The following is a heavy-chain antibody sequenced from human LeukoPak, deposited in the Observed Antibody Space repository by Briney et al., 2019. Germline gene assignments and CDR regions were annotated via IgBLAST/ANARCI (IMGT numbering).Heavy chain of an antibody. CDR3: AREAFYDNSGSVGRFDY. Sequence: PSQTLSLTCSVSGGSISRGDFYWSWIRQPPGKGLEWIGNIYYSGRRYNNLSLKSRILMSVDKSTNQFSLKLSSVTDADTALYYCAREAFYDNSGSVGRFDYWGPGILVTVSS. CDR1: GGSISRGDFY. D-gene: IGHD3-22*01. CDR2: IYYSGRR. V-gene: IGHV4-30-4*01. J-gene: IGHJ4*02.